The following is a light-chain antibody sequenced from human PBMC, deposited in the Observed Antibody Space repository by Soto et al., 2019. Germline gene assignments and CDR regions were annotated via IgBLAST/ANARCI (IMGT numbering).Light chain of an antibody. J-gene: IGKJ1*01. CDR1: QSISNY. Sequence: DIQMTQSPSSLSASVGDRVTITCRSSQSISNYLNWYQQKPGKAPKLLIYAASSLQSGVPSRFTGSGSGTDFTLTISSLQPEDFATYHCQQSYSTPWTFGQGTKVEIK. CDR3: QQSYSTPWT. V-gene: IGKV1-39*01. CDR2: AAS.